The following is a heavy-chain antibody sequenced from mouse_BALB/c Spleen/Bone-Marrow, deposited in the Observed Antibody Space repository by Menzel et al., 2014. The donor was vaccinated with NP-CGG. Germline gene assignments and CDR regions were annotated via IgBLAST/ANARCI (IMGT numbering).Heavy chain of an antibody. CDR3: ARRSDLRASMDY. V-gene: IGHV5-9-3*01. D-gene: IGHD3-1*01. J-gene: IGHJ4*01. CDR1: GFTFSSYA. CDR2: ISSGGSDT. Sequence: EVQGVESGGGLVKPGGSLKLSCTTYGFTFSSYAMSWVRQTPEKRLEWVAVISSGGSDTYYPDSVKGRFTVSRDNAKNTLYLQMSSLRSEDTALYYCARRSDLRASMDYWGQGTSVTVSS.